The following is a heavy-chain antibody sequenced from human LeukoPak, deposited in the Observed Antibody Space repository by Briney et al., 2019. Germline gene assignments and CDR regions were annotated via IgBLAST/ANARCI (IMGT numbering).Heavy chain of an antibody. J-gene: IGHJ4*02. CDR1: GFTFTTYW. D-gene: IGHD3-10*01. CDR3: AKVAKYYYGSGTYYFFEH. CDR2: INQDGTEK. Sequence: GGSLRLSCAASGFTFTTYWMTWVRQAPGKGLEWVSNINQDGTEKYYVDSVKGRFTISRDNAKNSLYLQMNSLRVEDTAVYYCAKVAKYYYGSGTYYFFEHWGQGTPVTASS. V-gene: IGHV3-7*01.